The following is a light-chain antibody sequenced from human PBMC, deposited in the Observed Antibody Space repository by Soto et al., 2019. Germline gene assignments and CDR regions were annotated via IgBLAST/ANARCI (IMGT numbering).Light chain of an antibody. V-gene: IGKV1-5*03. CDR1: QNIGRW. CDR3: LQFNTFPWT. CDR2: KVS. J-gene: IGKJ1*01. Sequence: DIQMTQSPSTLSASVGYRFNMTCRASQNIGRWVAWYQQQPGKGPKXXXNKVSNLESGVPSRISGSGSGTEFTLTISRLKNDDFATYYCLQFNTFPWTFCQGTKVDI.